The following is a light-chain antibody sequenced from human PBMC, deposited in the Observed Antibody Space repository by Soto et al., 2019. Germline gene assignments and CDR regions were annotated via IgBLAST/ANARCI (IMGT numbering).Light chain of an antibody. CDR2: EVN. CDR3: SSYAGTNHRYV. Sequence: QSALTQPPSASGSPGQSVTISCTGTGSDIGGYNFVSWYQQRPGKVPKLIIYEVNKRPSGVPDRFSGSKSGNTASLTVSGLQADDEADYYCSSYAGTNHRYVFGTGTKVTVL. V-gene: IGLV2-8*01. CDR1: GSDIGGYNF. J-gene: IGLJ1*01.